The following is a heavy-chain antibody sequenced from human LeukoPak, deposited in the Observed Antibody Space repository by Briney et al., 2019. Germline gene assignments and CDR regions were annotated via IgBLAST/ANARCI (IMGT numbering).Heavy chain of an antibody. CDR3: GKRSCSGGSCNCDY. Sequence: GGSLRLSCTASGFTFSNYAMKWVRQAPGKGLEWVSAISDSGGATNYADSVKGRFTISRDNSKNTVYLQMSSLTADDTALYYCGKRSCSGGSCNCDYWGQGTLVTVPS. V-gene: IGHV3-23*01. CDR1: GFTFSNYA. CDR2: ISDSGGAT. J-gene: IGHJ4*02. D-gene: IGHD2-15*01.